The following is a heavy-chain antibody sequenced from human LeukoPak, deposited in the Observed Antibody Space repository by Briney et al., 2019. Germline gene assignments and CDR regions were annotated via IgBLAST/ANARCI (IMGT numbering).Heavy chain of an antibody. CDR3: AKDLAAITMVRGVITAGDY. CDR2: CSGSGGST. Sequence: GGSLRLSCAASGFTFRIYAMSWVRQAPGKGLEWVSACSGSGGSTYYADSVKGRFTISRDNSKNTLYLQMNSLRAEDTAVYYCAKDLAAITMVRGVITAGDYWGQGTLVTVSS. CDR1: GFTFRIYA. J-gene: IGHJ4*02. V-gene: IGHV3-23*01. D-gene: IGHD3-10*01.